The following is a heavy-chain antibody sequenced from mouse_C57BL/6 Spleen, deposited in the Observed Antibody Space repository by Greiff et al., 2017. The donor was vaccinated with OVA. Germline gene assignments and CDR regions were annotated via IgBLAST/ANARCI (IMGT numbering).Heavy chain of an antibody. CDR2: ISYSGST. CDR1: GYSITSGYD. Sequence: EVQLVESGPGMVKPSQSLSLTCTVPGYSITSGYDWHWIRHFPGNKLEWMGDISYSGSTNYNPTLKSRISLTHDTSKNHFFLKLNSVTTEDTATYYCARENGPFSFAYWGQGTLVTVSA. CDR3: ARENGPFSFAY. V-gene: IGHV3-1*01. J-gene: IGHJ3*01.